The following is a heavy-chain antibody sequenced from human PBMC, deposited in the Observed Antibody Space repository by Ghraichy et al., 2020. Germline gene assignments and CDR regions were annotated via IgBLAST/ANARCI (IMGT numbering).Heavy chain of an antibody. D-gene: IGHD5-18*01. CDR2: IKHDESEK. V-gene: IGHV3-7*04. CDR3: ARGGYNYGSNPIDY. J-gene: IGHJ4*02. Sequence: LTCAASGFIFSSYYMTWVRQVPGKGLEWVANIKHDESEKYYVDSVKGRFTISRDNAKNSLYLQMNSLRPDDTAVYYCARGGYNYGSNPIDYWGQGTLVIVSS. CDR1: GFIFSSYY.